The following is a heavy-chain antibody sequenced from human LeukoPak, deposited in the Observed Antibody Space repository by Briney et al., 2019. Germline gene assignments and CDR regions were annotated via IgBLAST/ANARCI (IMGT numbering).Heavy chain of an antibody. Sequence: GGSLRLSCAASGFTFSDYYMTWIRQAPGKGLEWVSYISGSGSIIKYADSMKGRFTISRDNAKNSLYLQMKSLRAEDTAVYYCAREARWLQSKPLDYWGQGILVTVSS. CDR1: GFTFSDYY. D-gene: IGHD5-24*01. CDR3: AREARWLQSKPLDY. CDR2: ISGSGSII. V-gene: IGHV3-11*04. J-gene: IGHJ4*02.